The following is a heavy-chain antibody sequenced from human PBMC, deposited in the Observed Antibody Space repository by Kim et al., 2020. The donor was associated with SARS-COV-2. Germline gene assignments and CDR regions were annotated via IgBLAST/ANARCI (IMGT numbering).Heavy chain of an antibody. Sequence: GGSLRLSCAGSGFIFSNYAVSWVRQAPGKGLEWVSAISGSGDRTLYTDSVRGRVTISRDNSKNTVYLQLNGLRVEDAAVYYCAKHWGSGTYYNYFDYWGQGSLVTVSS. CDR2: ISGSGDRT. J-gene: IGHJ4*02. V-gene: IGHV3-23*01. CDR1: GFIFSNYA. CDR3: AKHWGSGTYYNYFDY. D-gene: IGHD3-10*01.